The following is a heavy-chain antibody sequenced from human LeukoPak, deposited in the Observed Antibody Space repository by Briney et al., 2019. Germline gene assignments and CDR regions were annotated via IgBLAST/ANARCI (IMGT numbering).Heavy chain of an antibody. CDR2: ISGSGAGT. D-gene: IGHD6-19*01. CDR1: GFTFSTYA. CDR3: AKRLGYNSGWYYLDY. Sequence: GGSLRLSCAASGFTFSTYAMSWVRQAPGKGLEWVSVISGSGAGTYYADSVKGRFTISRDNSKNTLYLQMNSLRAEDTAVYYCAKRLGYNSGWYYLDYWGQGTLVTVSS. V-gene: IGHV3-23*01. J-gene: IGHJ4*02.